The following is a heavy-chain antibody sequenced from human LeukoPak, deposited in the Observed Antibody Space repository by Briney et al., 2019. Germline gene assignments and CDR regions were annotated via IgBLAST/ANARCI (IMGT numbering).Heavy chain of an antibody. D-gene: IGHD2-21*01. J-gene: IGHJ3*02. CDR1: GYSISSGYY. Sequence: PSETLSLTCTVSGYSISSGYYWGWIRQPPGKGLEWIGSIYHSGSTYYNPSLKSRVTISVDTSKNQFSLKLSSVTAADTAVYYCAAVSYLAFDIWGQGTMVTVSS. CDR3: AAVSYLAFDI. CDR2: IYHSGST. V-gene: IGHV4-38-2*02.